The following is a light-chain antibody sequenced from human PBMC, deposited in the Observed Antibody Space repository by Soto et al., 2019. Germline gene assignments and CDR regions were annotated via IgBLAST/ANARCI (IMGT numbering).Light chain of an antibody. CDR1: QTVSTF. Sequence: DIQMTQSPSSLSASVGYRVTMTCLASQTVSTFLNWYQQKPGKAPKVLINSASSLQSGVPSRFTGSGSGTDFTLTISSLQPEDFATYYCQQSYSAPITFGQGTRLEIK. J-gene: IGKJ5*01. CDR3: QQSYSAPIT. V-gene: IGKV1-39*01. CDR2: SAS.